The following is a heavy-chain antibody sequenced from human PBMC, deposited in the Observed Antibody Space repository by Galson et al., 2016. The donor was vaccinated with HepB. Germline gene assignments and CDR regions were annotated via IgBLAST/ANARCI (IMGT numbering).Heavy chain of an antibody. CDR2: IYPGDSDT. Sequence: QSGAEVKKPGESLTISCQGSGYSFVSYWIGWVRQMPGKGLEWMGIIYPGDSDTIYSPSFQGQVTISADKSITTAYLQWSSLKASDTAMYYCARRAGGSSGYHYWYFDLWGRGTLVSVSS. CDR1: GYSFVSYW. CDR3: ARRAGGSSGYHYWYFDL. D-gene: IGHD3-22*01. V-gene: IGHV5-51*01. J-gene: IGHJ2*01.